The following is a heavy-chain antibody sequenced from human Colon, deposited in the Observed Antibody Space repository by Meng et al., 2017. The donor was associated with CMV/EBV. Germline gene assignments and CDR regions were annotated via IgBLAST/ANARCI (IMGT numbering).Heavy chain of an antibody. CDR3: ARGMVVIAPWFDA. Sequence: TCNLGGGSFSGYHWHWFRQTPQRGLEWIGHVNGGGSSDSNPSLKSRVTISLDTSKNQFSLRLTSVTVADTGVYYCARGMVVIAPWFDAWGHGTLVTVSS. J-gene: IGHJ5*01. V-gene: IGHV4-34*01. CDR2: VNGGGSS. D-gene: IGHD2-21*01. CDR1: GGSFSGYH.